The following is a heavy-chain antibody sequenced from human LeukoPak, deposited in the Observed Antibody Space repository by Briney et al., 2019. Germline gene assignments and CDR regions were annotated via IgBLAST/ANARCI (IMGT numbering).Heavy chain of an antibody. CDR3: ARAYGAWDY. J-gene: IGHJ4*02. CDR2: INHSGST. Sequence: PSETLSLTCAVYGGSFSGYYWSWIRQHPGKGLEWIGEINHSGSTNYNPSLKSRVTISVDTSKNQFSLKLSSVTAADTAVYYCARAYGAWDYWGQGTLVTVSS. D-gene: IGHD4-17*01. CDR1: GGSFSGYY. V-gene: IGHV4-34*01.